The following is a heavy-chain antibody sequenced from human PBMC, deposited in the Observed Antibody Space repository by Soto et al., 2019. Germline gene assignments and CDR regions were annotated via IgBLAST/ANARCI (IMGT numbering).Heavy chain of an antibody. V-gene: IGHV3-30*04. J-gene: IGHJ6*02. Sequence: QVQLVESGGGVVQPGRSLRLSCAASGFTFSNYAMHWVRQAPGKGLECVAVISYNGGNRVYRDYLKGRFTISRDNSKNTVHLQIDSLRYEDAAVYYCARGDREDTAVVIGVRPGEYGVDVWGQGTTVTVSS. CDR2: ISYNGGNR. CDR3: ARGDREDTAVVIGVRPGEYGVDV. CDR1: GFTFSNYA. D-gene: IGHD2-15*01.